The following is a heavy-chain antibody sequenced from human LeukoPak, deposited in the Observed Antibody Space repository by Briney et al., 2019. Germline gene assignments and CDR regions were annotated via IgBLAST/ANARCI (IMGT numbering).Heavy chain of an antibody. D-gene: IGHD3-10*01. Sequence: GGSLRLSCAASGFTFSSYGMHWVRQAPGKGLEWVAVIWYDGSNKYYADSVKGRFTISRDNSKNTLYLQMNSLRAEDTAVYYCAKVYGSGSYYPYYYGMDVWGKGTTVTVSS. CDR2: IWYDGSNK. CDR1: GFTFSSYG. J-gene: IGHJ6*04. V-gene: IGHV3-33*06. CDR3: AKVYGSGSYYPYYYGMDV.